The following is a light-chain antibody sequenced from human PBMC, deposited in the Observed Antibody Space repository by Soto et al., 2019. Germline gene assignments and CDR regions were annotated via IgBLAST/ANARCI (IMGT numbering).Light chain of an antibody. CDR2: LGS. CDR1: QSLLHSNGYNY. J-gene: IGKJ1*01. V-gene: IGKV2-28*01. CDR3: MQPLQSWT. Sequence: DSEMTQSPLSLPVTPGEPASISCRSSQSLLHSNGYNYLDWYLQKPGQSPQLLIYLGSNRASGVPDRFSGSGSGTDFTLKISRVEAEDVGVYYCMQPLQSWTFGQGTKVDIK.